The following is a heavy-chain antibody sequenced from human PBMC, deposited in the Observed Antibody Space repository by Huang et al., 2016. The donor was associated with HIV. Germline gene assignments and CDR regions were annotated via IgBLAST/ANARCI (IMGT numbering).Heavy chain of an antibody. J-gene: IGHJ4*02. Sequence: QVQLVQSGAEVKKHGASVKVSCKASGYIFIGYYLHWVRQAPGHGLEWMGWINPNTGGTIYAQNFEDRVIMTRDTSITTAYMDLSRLKSDDTAVYYCTREAVRGIIVNFDYWGQGTLVTVSS. CDR3: TREAVRGIIVNFDY. CDR2: INPNTGGT. D-gene: IGHD3-10*01. V-gene: IGHV1-2*02. CDR1: GYIFIGYY.